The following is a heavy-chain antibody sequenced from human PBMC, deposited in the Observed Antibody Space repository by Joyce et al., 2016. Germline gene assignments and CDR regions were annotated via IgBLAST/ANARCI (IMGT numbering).Heavy chain of an antibody. CDR1: GFSFSNAW. J-gene: IGHJ5*02. Sequence: VQLVESGGDLVEPGGSLRLSCAASGFSFSNAWMAWVRQAPGKGREWVGRIKSKTDGETTDYATPVKGRFVISRDESNDMLFLVMNSLKTEDTAVYYCTTDDFWSGFSASWGQGTLVTVSS. D-gene: IGHD3-3*01. CDR2: IKSKTDGETT. V-gene: IGHV3-15*01. CDR3: TTDDFWSGFSAS.